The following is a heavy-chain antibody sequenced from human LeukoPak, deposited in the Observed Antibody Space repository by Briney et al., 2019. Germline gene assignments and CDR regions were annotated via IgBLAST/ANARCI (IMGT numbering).Heavy chain of an antibody. J-gene: IGHJ5*02. D-gene: IGHD2-2*01. CDR1: GGSISSYY. CDR2: IYTSGST. V-gene: IGHV4-4*07. Sequence: SETLSLTCTVSGGSISSYYWSWIRQPAGKGLEWIGRIYTSGSTNYNPSLKSRVTMSVDTSKNQFSLKLGSVTAADTAVYYCARARRDCSSTSCYYWFDPWGQGTLVTVSS. CDR3: ARARRDCSSTSCYYWFDP.